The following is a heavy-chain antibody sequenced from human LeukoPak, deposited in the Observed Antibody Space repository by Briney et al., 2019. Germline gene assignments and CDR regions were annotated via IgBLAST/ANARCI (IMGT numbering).Heavy chain of an antibody. CDR1: GGTFSSYA. Sequence: ASVKVSCKASGGTFSSYAISWVRQAPGQGLEWMGGIIPIFGTANYAQKFQGRVTITADESTSTAYMELSSLRPEDTAVYYCAIYGDYGGGYFDYWGQGTLVTVSS. V-gene: IGHV1-69*01. CDR3: AIYGDYGGGYFDY. CDR2: IIPIFGTA. J-gene: IGHJ4*02. D-gene: IGHD4-17*01.